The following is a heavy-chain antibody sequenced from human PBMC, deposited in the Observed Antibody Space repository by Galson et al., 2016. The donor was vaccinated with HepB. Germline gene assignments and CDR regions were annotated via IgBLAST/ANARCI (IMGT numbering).Heavy chain of an antibody. CDR2: ISRTAGRT. J-gene: IGHJ4*02. V-gene: IGHV3-23*01. CDR1: GFTFSSHA. Sequence: LRLSCAASGFTFSSHAINWVRQAPGSGLELVTTISRTAGRTYYADSVKGRFTISRDNSKNTLHLQMHSLRAEDTAVYYCAKDSGSSSWYGGYYFNGWGQGTLVTVSS. D-gene: IGHD6-13*01. CDR3: AKDSGSSSWYGGYYFNG.